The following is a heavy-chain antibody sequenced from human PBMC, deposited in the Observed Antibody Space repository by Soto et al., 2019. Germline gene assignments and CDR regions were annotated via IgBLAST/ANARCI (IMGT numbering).Heavy chain of an antibody. CDR3: ARGAGSGWFGLGFFQH. CDR2: IYNSGST. J-gene: IGHJ1*01. Sequence: SETLSLTCTVSGGSIRSYYWSWIRQPPGKGLEWIGYIYNSGSTNYNPSLKSRVTISVDTSKNQFSVKLTSVTAADTAVYYCARGAGSGWFGLGFFQHWGQGTLVTVSS. V-gene: IGHV4-59*01. D-gene: IGHD6-19*01. CDR1: GGSIRSYY.